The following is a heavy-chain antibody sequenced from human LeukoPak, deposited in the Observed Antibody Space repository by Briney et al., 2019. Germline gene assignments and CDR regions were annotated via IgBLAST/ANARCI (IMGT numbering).Heavy chain of an antibody. CDR1: GGSTSISNW. J-gene: IGHJ4*02. V-gene: IGHV4-4*02. CDR3: ARVSYYYNSGSYI. CDR2: IYHSGST. D-gene: IGHD3-10*01. Sequence: SETLSLTCAVSGGSTSISNWWSWVRQPPGKGLEWIGEIYHSGSTNYNPSLKSRVTISVDESKKQFSLKLNSVTAADTAVYYCARVSYYYNSGSYIWGQGTLVTVSS.